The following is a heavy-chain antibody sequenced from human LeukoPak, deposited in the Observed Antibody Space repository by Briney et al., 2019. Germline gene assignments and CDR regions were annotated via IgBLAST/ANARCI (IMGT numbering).Heavy chain of an antibody. V-gene: IGHV4-39*07. CDR2: IYYSGST. CDR3: ARDGGYCSASSCDKYFQH. Sequence: SETLSLTCTVSGGSISSSSYYWGWIRQPPGKGLEWIGSIYYSGSTYYNPSLKSRVTISVDTSKNQFSLKLSSVTAADTAVYYCARDGGYCSASSCDKYFQHWGQGTLVTVSS. CDR1: GGSISSSSYY. D-gene: IGHD2-15*01. J-gene: IGHJ1*01.